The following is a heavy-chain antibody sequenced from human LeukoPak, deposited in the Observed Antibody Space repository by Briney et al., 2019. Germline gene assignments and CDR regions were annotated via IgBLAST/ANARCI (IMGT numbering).Heavy chain of an antibody. Sequence: GGSLRLSCAASGFTFSSYAMHWVRQAPGKGLEWGAVISYDGSNKYYADSVKGRFTISRDNAKNTLYLQMNSLRAEDTAVYYCARVRTAAGTELDYWGQGTLVTVSS. D-gene: IGHD6-13*01. CDR1: GFTFSSYA. V-gene: IGHV3-30*04. CDR3: ARVRTAAGTELDY. CDR2: ISYDGSNK. J-gene: IGHJ4*02.